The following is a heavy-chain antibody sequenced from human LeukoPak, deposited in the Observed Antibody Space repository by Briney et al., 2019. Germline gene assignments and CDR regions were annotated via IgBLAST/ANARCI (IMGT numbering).Heavy chain of an antibody. CDR2: ISSGSIYI. J-gene: IGHJ4*02. D-gene: IGHD3-10*01. CDR3: AREISSGSYYMAY. Sequence: GGSLRLSCAASGFTFSSYTMNWVRQAPGKGLEWVSSISSGSIYIYYADSVKGRFTISRDNAKNSLYLQMNSLRADDTAVYYCAREISSGSYYMAYWGQGTLVTVSS. V-gene: IGHV3-21*01. CDR1: GFTFSSYT.